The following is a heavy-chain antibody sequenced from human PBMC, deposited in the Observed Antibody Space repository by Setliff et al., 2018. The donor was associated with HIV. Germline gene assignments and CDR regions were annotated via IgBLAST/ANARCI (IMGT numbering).Heavy chain of an antibody. CDR3: ATQWHSEISNYYVDY. Sequence: SETLSLTCTVYGASISNSNSYWGWIRQPPGKRLEWLGSIYYSGSTSYNPSLSSRLTVSVDTSKNQVSLRLSSVTAADTAIYYCATQWHSEISNYYVDYWGHVTLVTVSS. CDR1: GASISNSNSY. J-gene: IGHJ4*03. V-gene: IGHV4-39*01. D-gene: IGHD3-16*01. CDR2: IYYSGST.